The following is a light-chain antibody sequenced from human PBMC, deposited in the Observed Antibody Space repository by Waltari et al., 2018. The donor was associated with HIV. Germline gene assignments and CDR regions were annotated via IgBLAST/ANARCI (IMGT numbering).Light chain of an antibody. CDR2: LNSDGSH. CDR1: SGPSSYA. CDR3: QTWGTGV. Sequence: QLVLTQSPSASASLGASVKPTCTLSSGPSSYAIAWHQQQPEKGPRYLMKLNSDGSHSKGDGIPDRFSGSSSGAERSLTISSLQSEDEADYYCQTWGTGVFGGGTKLTVL. V-gene: IGLV4-69*01. J-gene: IGLJ3*02.